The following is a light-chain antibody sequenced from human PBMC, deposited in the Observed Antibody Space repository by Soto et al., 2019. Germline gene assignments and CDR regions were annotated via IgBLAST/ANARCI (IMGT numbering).Light chain of an antibody. CDR3: LQEYDYPLT. CDR1: QGIRDD. CDR2: AAS. Sequence: AIQMTQSPSSLSASVGDRVTITCRASQGIRDDLAWYQQRPGKAPKLLIYAASSLQSGVPSRFSGSGSGTDFTLTINSLQPEDFATYYCLQEYDYPLTFGQGTKVEIE. V-gene: IGKV1-6*01. J-gene: IGKJ1*01.